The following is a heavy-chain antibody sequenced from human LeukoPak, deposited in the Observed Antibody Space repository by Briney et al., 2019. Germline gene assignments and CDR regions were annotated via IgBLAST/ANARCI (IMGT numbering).Heavy chain of an antibody. CDR2: IGSSGSTI. V-gene: IGHV3-11*01. D-gene: IGHD3-10*01. Sequence: PGGSLRLSCAASGFTFSNYYMSWIRQAPGKGLEWVSYIGSSGSTIYYADSVRGRFTISRDNAKNSLYLQMNSLRAEDTAVYYCARHPYPRDYFGSGSLIRRARGTFYFDYWGQGILVTVSS. J-gene: IGHJ4*02. CDR3: ARHPYPRDYFGSGSLIRRARGTFYFDY. CDR1: GFTFSNYY.